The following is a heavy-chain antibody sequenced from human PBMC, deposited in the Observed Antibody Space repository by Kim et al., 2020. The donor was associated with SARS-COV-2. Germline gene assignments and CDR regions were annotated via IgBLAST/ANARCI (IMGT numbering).Heavy chain of an antibody. J-gene: IGHJ6*02. CDR2: INHSGST. Sequence: SETLSLTCAVYGGSFSGYYWSWIRQPPGKGLEWIGEINHSGSTNYNPSLKSRVTISVDTSKNQFSLKLSSVTAADTAVYYCARGNDILTGYQNYYYYYGMDVWGQGTTVTVSS. V-gene: IGHV4-34*01. CDR1: GGSFSGYY. D-gene: IGHD3-9*01. CDR3: ARGNDILTGYQNYYYYYGMDV.